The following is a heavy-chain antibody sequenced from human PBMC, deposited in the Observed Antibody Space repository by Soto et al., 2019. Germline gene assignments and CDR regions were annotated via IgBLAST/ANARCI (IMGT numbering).Heavy chain of an antibody. CDR3: ARDRGYDAHDYYYNAMDV. CDR1: GFTFRTYT. CDR2: IRGFSPYT. Sequence: LRLSCISSGFTFRTYTMNWVRQAPGKGLEWVSGIRGFSPYTFYAESVKGRFTISRDNAKNSLYLQMNSLRAEDTAVYYCARDRGYDAHDYYYNAMDVWGQGTTVTVS. J-gene: IGHJ6*02. D-gene: IGHD2-15*01. V-gene: IGHV3-21*01.